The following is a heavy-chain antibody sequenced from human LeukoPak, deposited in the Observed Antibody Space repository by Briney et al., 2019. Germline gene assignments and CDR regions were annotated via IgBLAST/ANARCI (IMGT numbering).Heavy chain of an antibody. J-gene: IGHJ6*03. CDR3: ARGRIAARPYYYYYMDV. V-gene: IGHV4-34*01. Sequence: SETLSLTCAVYGGSFSGYYWSWIRQPPGKGLEWIGEINHSGSTNYNPSLKSRVTISVDTSKNQFSLKLSSVTAADTAVYYCARGRIAARPYYYYYMDVWGKGTTVTVSS. CDR2: INHSGST. CDR1: GGSFSGYY. D-gene: IGHD6-6*01.